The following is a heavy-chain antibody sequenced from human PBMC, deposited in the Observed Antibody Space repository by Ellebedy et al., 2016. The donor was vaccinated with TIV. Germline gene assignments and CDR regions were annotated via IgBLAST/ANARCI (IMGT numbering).Heavy chain of an antibody. D-gene: IGHD6-19*01. CDR1: GFTFRNYG. Sequence: GESLKISCAASGFTFRNYGMHWVRQAPGKGLEWVAVISFDGRNEYFADSVRGRFTISRDNSKKTLYLQMNSLRPEDTAVYYCASGSSGWIRSAYFDYWGQGTLVTVSS. V-gene: IGHV3-30*03. CDR2: ISFDGRNE. CDR3: ASGSSGWIRSAYFDY. J-gene: IGHJ4*02.